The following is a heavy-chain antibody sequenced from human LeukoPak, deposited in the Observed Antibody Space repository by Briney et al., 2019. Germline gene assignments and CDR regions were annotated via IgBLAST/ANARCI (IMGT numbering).Heavy chain of an antibody. CDR1: GFTFSSYG. CDR2: ISYDGSNK. V-gene: IGHV3-30*03. D-gene: IGHD4-17*01. Sequence: GGSLRLSCAASGFTFSSYGMHWVRQAPGKGLEWVAVISYDGSNKYYADSVKGRFTISRDNSKNTLYLQMNSLRAEDTAVYYCARVGSHYGDYRRGWFDPWGQGTLVTVSS. J-gene: IGHJ5*02. CDR3: ARVGSHYGDYRRGWFDP.